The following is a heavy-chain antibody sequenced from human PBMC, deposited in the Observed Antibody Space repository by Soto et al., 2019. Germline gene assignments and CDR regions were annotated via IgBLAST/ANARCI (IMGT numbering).Heavy chain of an antibody. Sequence: GASVKVSCKASGYTFTGYYMHWVRQAPGQGLEWMGWINPNSGSTNYAQKFQGRVTMTRDTSIRTAYMELSRLRSDDTAVYYCSRDAGPTYYDILTGYYSFDYWGQGTLVTVSS. V-gene: IGHV1-2*02. J-gene: IGHJ4*02. D-gene: IGHD3-9*01. CDR2: INPNSGST. CDR3: SRDAGPTYYDILTGYYSFDY. CDR1: GYTFTGYY.